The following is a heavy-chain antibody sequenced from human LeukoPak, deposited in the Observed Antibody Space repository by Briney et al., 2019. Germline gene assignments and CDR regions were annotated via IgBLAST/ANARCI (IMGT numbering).Heavy chain of an antibody. CDR1: GFTFSTYS. V-gene: IGHV3-21*01. Sequence: GGSLRLSCAASGFTFSTYSMKWVRQAPGKGLEWVSSISSSSSYIYYADSVKGRFTISRDNAKNSLYLQMNSLRAEDTAVYYCARDYSRLVVAPNWFDPWGQGTLVTVSS. J-gene: IGHJ5*02. CDR3: ARDYSRLVVAPNWFDP. CDR2: ISSSSSYI. D-gene: IGHD2-15*01.